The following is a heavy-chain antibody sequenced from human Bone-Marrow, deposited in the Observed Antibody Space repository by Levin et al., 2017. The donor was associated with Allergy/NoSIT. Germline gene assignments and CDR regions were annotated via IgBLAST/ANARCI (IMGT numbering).Heavy chain of an antibody. CDR2: ISLDGNTQ. CDR1: GFTFRNYA. D-gene: IGHD2-15*01. Sequence: QSSETLSLTCAVSGFTFRNYAMHWVRQAPGRGLEWVAFISLDGNTQYYADSVKGRFTVSRDNSNNTLHLQMNSLRVEDTAIYYCAKDTYTCSGGSCYFFDYWGQGALVTVSS. V-gene: IGHV3-30*18. CDR3: AKDTYTCSGGSCYFFDY. J-gene: IGHJ4*02.